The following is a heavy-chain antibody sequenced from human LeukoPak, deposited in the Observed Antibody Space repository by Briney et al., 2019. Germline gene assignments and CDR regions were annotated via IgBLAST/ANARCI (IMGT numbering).Heavy chain of an antibody. Sequence: ASVKVSCKASGGTFSSYAISWVRQAPGQGLEWMGGIIPIFGTANYAQKFQGRVTITADESTSTAYMELSSLRSEDTAVYYCAGRLVDTAMVTYYYYYMDVWGKGTTVTVSS. CDR3: AGRLVDTAMVTYYYYYMDV. CDR2: IIPIFGTA. CDR1: GGTFSSYA. V-gene: IGHV1-69*13. D-gene: IGHD5-18*01. J-gene: IGHJ6*03.